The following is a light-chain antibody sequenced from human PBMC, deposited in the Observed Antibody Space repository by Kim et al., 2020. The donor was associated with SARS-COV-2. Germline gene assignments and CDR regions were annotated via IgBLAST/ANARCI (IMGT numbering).Light chain of an antibody. Sequence: ASVGDRVTITCRASQSISGYLNWYHQKPGKAPNLLIYAASSLQSGVPSRFSGSGSGTDFTLTISSLQPEDFAMYYCQQSSSTPWTFGQGTKVDIK. CDR1: QSISGY. CDR3: QQSSSTPWT. V-gene: IGKV1-39*01. CDR2: AAS. J-gene: IGKJ1*01.